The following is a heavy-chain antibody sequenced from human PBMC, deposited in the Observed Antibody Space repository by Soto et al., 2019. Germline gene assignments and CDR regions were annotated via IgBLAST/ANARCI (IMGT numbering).Heavy chain of an antibody. V-gene: IGHV3-53*01. J-gene: IGHJ4*02. CDR1: GFTVSSNY. CDR3: AITGAGYYIV. Sequence: GGSLRLSCAASGFTVSSNYLSWVRQAPGKGLEWVSVIFSADNTHYADSVKGRFTISRDNSKNTVFLQMNSLRAEDTAVYYCAITGAGYYIVWGQGTPVTISS. CDR2: IFSADNT. D-gene: IGHD3-3*01.